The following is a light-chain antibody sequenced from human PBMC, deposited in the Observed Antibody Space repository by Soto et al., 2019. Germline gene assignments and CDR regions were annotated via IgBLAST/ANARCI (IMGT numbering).Light chain of an antibody. J-gene: IGLJ3*02. Sequence: QLVLTQSHSASASLGASVKLTCTLSSGHNSYAIAWHQQQPEKGPRYLMKVNSDGSHSKGDGIPDRFSGSSSGAERYLTISSLQSEDEADYYCQTWSTDIRVFGGGTKLTVL. CDR1: SGHNSYA. V-gene: IGLV4-69*01. CDR3: QTWSTDIRV. CDR2: VNSDGSH.